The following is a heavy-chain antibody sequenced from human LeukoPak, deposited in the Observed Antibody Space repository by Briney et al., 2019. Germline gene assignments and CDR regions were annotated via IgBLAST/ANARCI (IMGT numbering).Heavy chain of an antibody. J-gene: IGHJ3*02. Sequence: GGSLRLSCAASGYALSVHYMDWVRQAPGKGLEWVGRTRNKANSYTTEYAASVKGRFTISRDDSKNSLYLQMNSLKTEDTSVYYCAREAASIVATIEAAFDIWGQGTMVTVSS. CDR3: AREAASIVATIEAAFDI. CDR2: TRNKANSYTT. V-gene: IGHV3-72*01. CDR1: GYALSVHY. D-gene: IGHD5-12*01.